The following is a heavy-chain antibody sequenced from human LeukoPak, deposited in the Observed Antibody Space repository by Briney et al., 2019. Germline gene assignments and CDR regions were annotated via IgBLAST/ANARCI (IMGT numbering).Heavy chain of an antibody. CDR1: GFTFSSYA. D-gene: IGHD2-2*01. CDR3: AKEGDYCSSTICYADY. Sequence: GGSLRLSCAASGFTFSSYAMSWVRQAPGKGLECISGFSGSGGSTYYADSVKGHFTISRDNSKNTLYLQMNSLRAEDTAVYYCAKEGDYCSSTICYADYWGQGTLVTVSS. J-gene: IGHJ4*02. V-gene: IGHV3-23*01. CDR2: FSGSGGST.